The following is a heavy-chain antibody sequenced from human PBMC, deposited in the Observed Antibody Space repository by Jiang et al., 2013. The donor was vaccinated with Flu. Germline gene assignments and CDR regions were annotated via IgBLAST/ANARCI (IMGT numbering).Heavy chain of an antibody. CDR2: SNSDGSAT. D-gene: IGHD3-9*01. Sequence: SSYWMHWVRQAPGKGLVWVSRSNSDGSATSYADSVKGRFTISRDNAKNTLYLQMNSLRAEDTAVYYCAKDTGDYDILTGNWFDPWGQGTLVTVSS. CDR3: AKDTGDYDILTGNWFDP. J-gene: IGHJ5*02. CDR1: SSYW. V-gene: IGHV3-74*01.